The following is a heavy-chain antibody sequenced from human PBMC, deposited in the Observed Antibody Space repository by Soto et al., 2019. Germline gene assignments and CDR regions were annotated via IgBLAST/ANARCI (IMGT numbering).Heavy chain of an antibody. Sequence: PGGSLRLSCAASGFTFSSYAMSWVRQAPGKGLEWVSAISGSGGSTYYADSVKGRFTISRDNSKNTLYLQMNSLRAEDTAVYHCAKTLLDIVVVPAANPLDYWGQGTLVTVSS. J-gene: IGHJ4*02. V-gene: IGHV3-23*01. D-gene: IGHD2-2*03. CDR1: GFTFSSYA. CDR3: AKTLLDIVVVPAANPLDY. CDR2: ISGSGGST.